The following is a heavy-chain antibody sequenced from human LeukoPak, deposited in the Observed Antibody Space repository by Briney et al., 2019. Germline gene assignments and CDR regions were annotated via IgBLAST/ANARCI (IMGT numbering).Heavy chain of an antibody. CDR1: GFTVSSNY. CDR2: IYSGGST. Sequence: GWSLRLSCAASGFTVSSNYMSWVRQAPGKGLEWVSVIYSGGSTYYADSVKGRFTISRDNSKNTLYLQMNSLRAEDTAVYYCARNKLEWLGAFDIWGQGTMVTVSS. J-gene: IGHJ3*02. V-gene: IGHV3-66*02. D-gene: IGHD3-3*01. CDR3: ARNKLEWLGAFDI.